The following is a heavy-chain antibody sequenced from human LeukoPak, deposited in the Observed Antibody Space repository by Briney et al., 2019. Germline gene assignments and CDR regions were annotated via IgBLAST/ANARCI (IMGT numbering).Heavy chain of an antibody. Sequence: QPGGSLRLSCAASGFTFSSYYMHWVRQAPGKGLVWVSCINSGSSSTSYADSVRGRFTISRDNAKNTLYLQMHSLRAEDTAVYYCAREARWIAAAIDYWGQGTLVTVSS. CDR2: INSGSSST. D-gene: IGHD6-13*01. CDR3: AREARWIAAAIDY. V-gene: IGHV3-74*01. CDR1: GFTFSSYY. J-gene: IGHJ4*02.